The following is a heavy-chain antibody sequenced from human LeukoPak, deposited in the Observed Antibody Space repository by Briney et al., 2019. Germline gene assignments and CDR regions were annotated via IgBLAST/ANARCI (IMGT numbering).Heavy chain of an antibody. D-gene: IGHD2-8*02. V-gene: IGHV5-51*01. Sequence: GESLKISCTGSGYSFTNYWIGWVRQMPGKGLEWMRIIYPGDSDTRYSPSFQGQVTISVDKSISTAYLQWSSLKASDTAMYSCARHIGLVAPDGFDIWGQGTMVTVSS. CDR2: IYPGDSDT. CDR1: GYSFTNYW. J-gene: IGHJ3*02. CDR3: ARHIGLVAPDGFDI.